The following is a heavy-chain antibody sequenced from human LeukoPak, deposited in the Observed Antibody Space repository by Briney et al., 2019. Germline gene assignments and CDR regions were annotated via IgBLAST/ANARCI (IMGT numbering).Heavy chain of an antibody. CDR3: ARGSGYYYY. CDR2: INYSGGT. J-gene: IGHJ4*02. D-gene: IGHD3-22*01. Sequence: SETLSLTCTVSGGSISSGNYYWDWIRQPPGKGLDWIGSINYSGGTSYKSSLKSRVTISVDTSQNQFSLKLSSVTAADTAVYYCARGSGYYYYWGQGTLVTVSS. CDR1: GGSISSGNYY. V-gene: IGHV4-39*07.